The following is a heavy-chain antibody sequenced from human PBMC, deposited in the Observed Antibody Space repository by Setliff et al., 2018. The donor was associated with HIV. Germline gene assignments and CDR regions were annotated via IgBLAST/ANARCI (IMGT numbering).Heavy chain of an antibody. CDR3: ATYARTSYGLDD. D-gene: IGHD3-10*02. Sequence: PGGSLRLSCEVSGFSVTTAAMAWVRQAPGKGLDWVSVIYAGGTTKYADSVKGRFTFSRDDSKNTFFLQMNSLKTTDTGTYYCATYARTSYGLDDWGQGTEVTVSS. J-gene: IGHJ4*02. CDR1: GFSVTTAA. CDR2: IYAGGTT. V-gene: IGHV3-53*01.